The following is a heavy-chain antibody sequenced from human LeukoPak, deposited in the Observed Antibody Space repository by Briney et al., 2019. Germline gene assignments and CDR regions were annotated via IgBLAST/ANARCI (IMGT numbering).Heavy chain of an antibody. CDR1: GYSISSSNY. J-gene: IGHJ3*02. Sequence: SDTLSLTCAVSGYSISSSNYWAWIRQPPGKGLERIGHIYYSGSTNYNPSLKSRVTISVDTSKNQFSLELSSVTAADTAVYYCARVGYDSSGYPNDAFDIWGQGTMVAVSS. CDR2: IYYSGST. CDR3: ARVGYDSSGYPNDAFDI. D-gene: IGHD3-22*01. V-gene: IGHV4-28*03.